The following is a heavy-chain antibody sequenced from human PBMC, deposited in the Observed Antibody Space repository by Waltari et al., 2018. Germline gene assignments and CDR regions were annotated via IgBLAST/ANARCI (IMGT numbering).Heavy chain of an antibody. CDR2: IYLSGAT. J-gene: IGHJ6*03. V-gene: IGHV4-4*07. Sequence: QVQVQESGPGLVKPSETLSLTCTVSGASIRNYYWSWLRQPAGKGLEWIGRIYLSGATNYNPSLKSRLTMSLDTSKHQLSLRLSSVTAADTAVYYCARRGDYMDVWGKGTTVTVSS. CDR1: GASIRNYY. CDR3: ARRGDYMDV.